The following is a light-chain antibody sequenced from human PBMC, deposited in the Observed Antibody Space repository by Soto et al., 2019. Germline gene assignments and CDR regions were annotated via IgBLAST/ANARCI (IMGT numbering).Light chain of an antibody. CDR3: CSYARTTHV. Sequence: QSVLTQPPSVSGSPGQSVNISCTGTTSDIGGYKYVSWYQQLPGKAPKLMIFDVTKRPSGVPDRFSGSNSGNTASLTISGLQAEDEAIYYCCSYARTTHVFGTGTKVTVL. CDR2: DVT. V-gene: IGLV2-11*01. J-gene: IGLJ1*01. CDR1: TSDIGGYKY.